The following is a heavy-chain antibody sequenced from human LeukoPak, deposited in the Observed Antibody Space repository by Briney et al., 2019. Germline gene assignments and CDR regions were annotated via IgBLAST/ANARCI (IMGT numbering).Heavy chain of an antibody. J-gene: IGHJ5*02. D-gene: IGHD2-15*01. CDR3: ARGSRIGTGALFDP. Sequence: SETLSLTCTVSGGSISSYYWSWIRQPPGKGLEWIGYIYYSGSTNYNPSLKSRVTISVDTSKNQFSLKLSSVTAADTAVYYCARGSRIGTGALFDPWGQGTLVTVSS. CDR2: IYYSGST. V-gene: IGHV4-59*01. CDR1: GGSISSYY.